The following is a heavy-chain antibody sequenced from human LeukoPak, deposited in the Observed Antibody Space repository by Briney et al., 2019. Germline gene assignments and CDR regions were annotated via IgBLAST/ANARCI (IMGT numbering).Heavy chain of an antibody. CDR2: ISGSGGST. J-gene: IGHJ6*02. Sequence: GGSLRLSCAASGFTFSSYAMSWVRQAPGKGLGWVSGISGSGGSTYYADSVKGRFTISRDNSKNTLYLQMNSLRAEDTAVYYCAKVVVAAAGPRYYYGMDVWGQGTTVTVSS. CDR1: GFTFSSYA. D-gene: IGHD6-13*01. V-gene: IGHV3-23*01. CDR3: AKVVVAAAGPRYYYGMDV.